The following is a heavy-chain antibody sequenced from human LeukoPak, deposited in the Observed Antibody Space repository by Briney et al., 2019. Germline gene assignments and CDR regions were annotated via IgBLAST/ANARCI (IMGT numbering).Heavy chain of an antibody. D-gene: IGHD3-10*01. CDR2: IGVSGGTT. J-gene: IGHJ4*02. CDR3: AKDFFYGSGSYYRPPCDC. CDR1: GFTFSNYA. V-gene: IGHV3-23*01. Sequence: GGSLRLSCAASGFTFSNYAMSWVRQAPGKGLEWVSGIGVSGGTTYYADSVKGRFTISRDNSKNTVYLQIDSLRSDDTAVYYCAKDFFYGSGSYYRPPCDCWGQGTLVTVSS.